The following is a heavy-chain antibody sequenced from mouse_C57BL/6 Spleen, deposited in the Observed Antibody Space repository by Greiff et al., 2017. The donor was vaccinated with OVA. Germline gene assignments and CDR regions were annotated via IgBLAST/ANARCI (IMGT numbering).Heavy chain of an antibody. V-gene: IGHV3-6*01. Sequence: EVKLEESGPGLVKPSQSLSLTCSVTGYSITSGYYWNWIRQFPGNILEWMGYISYDGSNNYNPSLKNRITITRDTSKNQFFLKLNSVTTEDTATYYCARVDWDENYFDYWGQGTTLTVSS. CDR3: ARVDWDENYFDY. CDR2: ISYDGSN. D-gene: IGHD4-1*01. J-gene: IGHJ2*01. CDR1: GYSITSGYY.